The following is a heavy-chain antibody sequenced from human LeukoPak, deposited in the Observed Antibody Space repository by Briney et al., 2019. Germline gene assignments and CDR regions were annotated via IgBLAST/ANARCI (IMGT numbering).Heavy chain of an antibody. Sequence: GGSLRLSCVASGFTFSSYAMHWVRQTPGKGLEYVSGINSNGGSTHYANSVKGRFTISRDNSKHTLYLQMGSLRTEDMAVYYCARGRGYSGSRAHKTYYFDYWGQGTLVTVSS. D-gene: IGHD1-26*01. J-gene: IGHJ4*02. V-gene: IGHV3-64*01. CDR3: ARGRGYSGSRAHKTYYFDY. CDR1: GFTFSSYA. CDR2: INSNGGST.